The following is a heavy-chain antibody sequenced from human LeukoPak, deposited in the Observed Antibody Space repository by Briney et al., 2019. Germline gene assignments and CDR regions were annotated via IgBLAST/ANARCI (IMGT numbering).Heavy chain of an antibody. CDR3: ARGLKGGSGSYYFDY. Sequence: SETLSLTCTVSGGSISTSSYYWGWIRQPPGKGLEWIGEINHSGSTNYNPSLKSRVTISVDTSKNQFSLKLSSVTAADTAVYYCARGLKGGSGSYYFDYWGQGTLVTVSS. CDR2: INHSGST. J-gene: IGHJ4*02. CDR1: GGSISTSSYY. D-gene: IGHD3-10*01. V-gene: IGHV4-39*07.